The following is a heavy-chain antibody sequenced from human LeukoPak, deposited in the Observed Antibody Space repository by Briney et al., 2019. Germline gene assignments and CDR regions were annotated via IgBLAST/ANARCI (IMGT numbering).Heavy chain of an antibody. CDR1: GFTFSSYE. CDR2: IGISGSTI. V-gene: IGHV3-48*03. Sequence: GGSLILSCAASGFTFSSYEMNWVRQALGKGREWVSYIGISGSTIYYADSVKGRFTISRDNSKNTVSLQMNSLRAEDTAVYYCARDAADCSSTSCSYYYFDYWGQGTLVTVSS. CDR3: ARDAADCSSTSCSYYYFDY. J-gene: IGHJ4*02. D-gene: IGHD2-2*01.